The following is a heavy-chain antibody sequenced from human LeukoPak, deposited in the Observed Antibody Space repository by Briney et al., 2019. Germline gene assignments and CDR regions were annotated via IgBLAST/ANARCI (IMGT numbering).Heavy chain of an antibody. CDR3: ARDRGGYTAGGYYYYYYMDV. Sequence: ASVKVSCKASGYTFTGYYMHWVRQAPGQGLEWMGWINPNSGGTNYAQKFQGRVTMTRDTSISTAYMELSRLRSDDTAVYYCARDRGGYTAGGYYYYYYMDVWGKGTTVTVSS. CDR2: INPNSGGT. D-gene: IGHD5-24*01. V-gene: IGHV1-2*02. CDR1: GYTFTGYY. J-gene: IGHJ6*03.